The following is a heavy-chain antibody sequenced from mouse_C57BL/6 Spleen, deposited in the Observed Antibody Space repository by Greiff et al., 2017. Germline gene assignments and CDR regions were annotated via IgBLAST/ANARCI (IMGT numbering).Heavy chain of an antibody. V-gene: IGHV2-3*01. CDR3: AKPRDYGVMDY. Sequence: QVQLKESGPGLVAPSQCLSITCTASGFSLTSYGVSWVRQPPGKGLEWLGVIWVDWSTNYQSALISRLGIGKDNSKSHVSLTLNSLQTDDTATYDCAKPRDYGVMDYWGQGTSVTVAS. J-gene: IGHJ4*01. CDR1: GFSLTSYG. CDR2: IWVDWST. D-gene: IGHD2-4*01.